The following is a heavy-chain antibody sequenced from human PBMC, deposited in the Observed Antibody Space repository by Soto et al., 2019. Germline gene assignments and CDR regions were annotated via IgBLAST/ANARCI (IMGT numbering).Heavy chain of an antibody. CDR1: GYSFTTYW. CDR3: ARPLRAMAGPNAFDI. CDR2: IYPGDSDT. Sequence: PGESLKISCKGSGYSFTTYWIGWVRQMPGKGLEWMGVIYPGDSDTTYSPSFQGQVTISADKSISTAYLQWSSLKASDTAMYYCARPLRAMAGPNAFDIWGQGTMVTVSS. D-gene: IGHD5-18*01. J-gene: IGHJ3*02. V-gene: IGHV5-51*01.